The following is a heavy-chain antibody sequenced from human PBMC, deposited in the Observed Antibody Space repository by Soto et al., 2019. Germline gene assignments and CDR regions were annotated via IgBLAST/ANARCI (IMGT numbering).Heavy chain of an antibody. CDR2: IYSGGST. J-gene: IGHJ6*03. D-gene: IGHD6-13*01. Sequence: GGSLRLSCAASGFTVSSNYMSWVRQAPGKGLEWVSVIYSGGSTYYADSVKGRLTISRDNSKNTLYLQMNSLRAEDTAVYYCARDLRMAAAGTDYYYMDVWGKGTTVTVSS. CDR1: GFTVSSNY. CDR3: ARDLRMAAAGTDYYYMDV. V-gene: IGHV3-66*01.